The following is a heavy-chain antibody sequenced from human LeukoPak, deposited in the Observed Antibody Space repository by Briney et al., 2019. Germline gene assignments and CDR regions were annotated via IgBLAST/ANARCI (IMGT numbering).Heavy chain of an antibody. D-gene: IGHD3-10*01. CDR1: GDSISSSTCF. Sequence: SDTLSLTCTVSGDSISSSTCFWGWVRQPPGKGLEWIGSIYYSGNTYYNASLKNRVTTSIDTSQNQFSLQLSSVTAADMAVYYCARVAMLRGASSWFDPWGQGTLVTVSS. CDR3: ARVAMLRGASSWFDP. V-gene: IGHV4-39*07. CDR2: IYYSGNT. J-gene: IGHJ5*02.